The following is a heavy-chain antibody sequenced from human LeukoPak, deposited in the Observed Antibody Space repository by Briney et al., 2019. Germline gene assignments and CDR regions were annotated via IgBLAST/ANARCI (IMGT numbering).Heavy chain of an antibody. D-gene: IGHD1-14*01. Sequence: GGSLRLSCAACGFTFSGHWMSWVRQAPGKGLEWVANINQGGSDKYYADSVKGRFTISRDNANNLLYLQMNSLRGEDTAVYYCTRDRSRAEDDWGQGTLVTVSS. CDR3: TRDRSRAEDD. CDR1: GFTFSGHW. J-gene: IGHJ4*02. CDR2: INQGGSDK. V-gene: IGHV3-7*01.